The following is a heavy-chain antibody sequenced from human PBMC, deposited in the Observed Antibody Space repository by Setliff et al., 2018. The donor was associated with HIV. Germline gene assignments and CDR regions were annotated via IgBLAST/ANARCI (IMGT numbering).Heavy chain of an antibody. J-gene: IGHJ4*02. D-gene: IGHD2-2*01. CDR2: IYRSGNT. CDR3: ARDRMPMASWVPDK. Sequence: SETLSLTCAVSGYSISSGYYWAWIRQPPGKGLEWIGSIYRSGNTYYNPSLKSRVTISVDTSKNQFSLKLSSVTAADTAVYYCARDRMPMASWVPDKWGQGTLVTVSS. V-gene: IGHV4-38-2*02. CDR1: GYSISSGYY.